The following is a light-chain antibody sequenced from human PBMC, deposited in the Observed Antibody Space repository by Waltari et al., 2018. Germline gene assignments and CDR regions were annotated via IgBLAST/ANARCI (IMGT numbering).Light chain of an antibody. CDR3: QTWGTGIWV. CDR2: LNSDGSH. J-gene: IGLJ3*02. Sequence: HLVLTHSPSASASLGASVKLTCSLSSRHSSYAIAWHQQPPEKGPRYLMKLNSDGSHSKGDGIPDRFSGSSSGAERYLTISSLQSEDEADYYCQTWGTGIWVFGGGTKLTVL. V-gene: IGLV4-69*01. CDR1: SRHSSYA.